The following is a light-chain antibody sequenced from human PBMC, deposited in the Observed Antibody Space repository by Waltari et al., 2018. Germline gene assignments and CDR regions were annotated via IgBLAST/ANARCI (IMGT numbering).Light chain of an antibody. J-gene: IGKJ1*01. CDR2: GAS. CDR3: QRYVRLPVT. V-gene: IGKV3-20*01. CDR1: QSIGRS. Sequence: EIMLTQSPGTLSLSPGERATLSCRTSQSIGRSLAWYQQKPGQAPRLLIYGASSRDTDIPDRFSGSGSGTDFSLTINRLEPEDSALYYCQRYVRLPVTFGQGTKVEIK.